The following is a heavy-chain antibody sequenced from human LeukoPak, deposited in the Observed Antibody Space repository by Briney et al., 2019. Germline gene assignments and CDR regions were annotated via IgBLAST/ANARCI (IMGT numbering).Heavy chain of an antibody. Sequence: RLSETLSLTCDVSGGSIDSTNWWNWVRQPPGKGLEWIGEIHHDGRINYNPSLKSRVTLSVDKSKNQFPLRLNSVTAADTAMYYCARSHDHLWGNYPDYWGQGTLVTVSS. J-gene: IGHJ4*02. CDR2: IHHDGRI. D-gene: IGHD3-16*02. CDR1: GGSIDSTNW. V-gene: IGHV4/OR15-8*01. CDR3: ARSHDHLWGNYPDY.